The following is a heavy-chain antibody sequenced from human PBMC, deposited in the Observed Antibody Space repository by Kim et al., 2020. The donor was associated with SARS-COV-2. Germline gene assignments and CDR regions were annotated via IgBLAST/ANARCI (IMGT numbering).Heavy chain of an antibody. Sequence: KSRVTMSVDTSKNQFSLKLSSVTAADTAVYYCARQLGYCSSTSCYNTFDYWGQGTLVTVSS. J-gene: IGHJ4*02. D-gene: IGHD2-2*01. CDR3: ARQLGYCSSTSCYNTFDY. V-gene: IGHV4-4*06.